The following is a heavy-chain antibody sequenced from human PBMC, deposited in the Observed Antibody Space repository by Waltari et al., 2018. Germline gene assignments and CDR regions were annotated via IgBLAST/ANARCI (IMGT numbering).Heavy chain of an antibody. D-gene: IGHD1-1*01. J-gene: IGHJ3*01. CDR3: ATYMGASVGTAAFDV. Sequence: QLQLQESGPRLVRPSETLSLICRVSGVSITSNRHYWAWIRQSPGQGLEWIGTVSYSGTTYISPSLKSRVSVSRDTSKNQVSLILGSVTAADMAVYYCATYMGASVGTAAFDVWGQGTMVTVSS. CDR1: GVSITSNRHY. V-gene: IGHV4-39*01. CDR2: VSYSGTT.